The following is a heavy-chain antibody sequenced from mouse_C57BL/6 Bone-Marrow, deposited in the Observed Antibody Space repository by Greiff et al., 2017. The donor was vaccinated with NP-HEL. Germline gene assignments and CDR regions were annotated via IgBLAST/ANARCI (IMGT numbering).Heavy chain of an antibody. V-gene: IGHV1-59*01. Sequence: VQLQQPGAELVRPGTSVKLSCKASGYTFTSYWMHWVKQRPGQGLEWIGVIDPSDSYTNYNQKFKGKATLTVDTSSSTAYMQLSSLTSEDSAVYYCARSRLYYSNPCYYAMDYWGQGTSVTVSS. J-gene: IGHJ4*01. CDR1: GYTFTSYW. CDR2: IDPSDSYT. CDR3: ARSRLYYSNPCYYAMDY. D-gene: IGHD2-5*01.